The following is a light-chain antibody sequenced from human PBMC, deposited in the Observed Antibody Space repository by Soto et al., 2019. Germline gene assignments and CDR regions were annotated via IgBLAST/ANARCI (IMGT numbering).Light chain of an antibody. CDR3: AAWDDSLSGVV. V-gene: IGLV1-47*01. J-gene: IGLJ2*01. CDR2: RNN. Sequence: QSVLTQPPSASGTPGQRVTISCSGSSSNIGGNYVYWYQQLPGRAPKLLIYRNNQRPSGVPDRFSGSKSGTSASLAISGLGSEDEADYYCAAWDDSLSGVVFGGGTKLSVL. CDR1: SSNIGGNY.